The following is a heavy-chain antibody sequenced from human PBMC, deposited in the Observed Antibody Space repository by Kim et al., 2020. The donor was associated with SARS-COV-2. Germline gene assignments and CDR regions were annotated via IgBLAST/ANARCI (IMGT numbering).Heavy chain of an antibody. V-gene: IGHV3-30*04. Sequence: GGSLRLSCADSGFTFSRHSMHWVRQAPGKGLEWVALISYDGSVINYVDSVKGRFTISRDNSRNTLYLQMNSLNTEDTAVYYCARDIIGGNGAFDLWGQGT. J-gene: IGHJ3*01. CDR2: ISYDGSVI. CDR1: GFTFSRHS. CDR3: ARDIIGGNGAFDL.